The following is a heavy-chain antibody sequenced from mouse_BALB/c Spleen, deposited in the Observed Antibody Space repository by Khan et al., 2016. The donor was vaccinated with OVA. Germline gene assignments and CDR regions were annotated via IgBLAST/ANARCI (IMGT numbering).Heavy chain of an antibody. Sequence: VQLQQPGPELVKPGASVKMSCKASGYIFTNYVLHWVKQKPGQGLEWIGYINPYNGGTQYNEKFKGKATLASDKSSITAYMELSSLTSEDSAVYYCAIGNWQSYYFDYWGQGTTLTLSS. V-gene: IGHV1S136*01. J-gene: IGHJ2*01. CDR2: INPYNGGT. D-gene: IGHD4-1*01. CDR1: GYIFTNYV. CDR3: AIGNWQSYYFDY.